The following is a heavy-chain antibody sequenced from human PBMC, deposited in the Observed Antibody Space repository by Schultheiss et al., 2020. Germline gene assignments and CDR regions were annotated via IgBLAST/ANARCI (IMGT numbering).Heavy chain of an antibody. V-gene: IGHV1-18*01. J-gene: IGHJ6*04. D-gene: IGHD2-2*01. Sequence: ASVKVSCKASGGTFSSYAISWVRQAPGQGLEWMGWISAYNGNTNYAQKLQGRVTMTTDTSTSTAYMELSSLRSEDTAVYYCARSWGYCSSTSCYAGYYYYGMDVWGGATTVTVAS. CDR1: GGTFSSYA. CDR3: ARSWGYCSSTSCYAGYYYYGMDV. CDR2: ISAYNGNT.